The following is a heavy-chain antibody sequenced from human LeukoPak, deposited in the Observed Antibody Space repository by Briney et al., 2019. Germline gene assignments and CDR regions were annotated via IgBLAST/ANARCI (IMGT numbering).Heavy chain of an antibody. D-gene: IGHD3/OR15-3a*01. J-gene: IGHJ4*02. CDR3: AREFRTYFDY. Sequence: GGSLRLSCAASGFTFSNFGMHWVRQAPGQGLEWVTFIPYDGSNKYYADSVKGRLTISRDNSKNTLYLQMNSLRAEDTAVYYCAREFRTYFDYWGQGTLVTVSS. CDR2: IPYDGSNK. V-gene: IGHV3-30*02. CDR1: GFTFSNFG.